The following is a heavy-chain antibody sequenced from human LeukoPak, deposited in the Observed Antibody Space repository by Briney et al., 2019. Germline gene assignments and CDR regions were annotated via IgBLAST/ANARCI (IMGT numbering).Heavy chain of an antibody. Sequence: GASVKVSRKASGYTFTSYGVSWVRQAPGQGLEWMAWISAYNGNTNYARKLQGRVTMTTDTSTSTVYMELRSLRSDDTAVYYCARDVGEGFCSGGSCSDYWGQGTLVTVSS. D-gene: IGHD2-15*01. CDR2: ISAYNGNT. J-gene: IGHJ4*02. V-gene: IGHV1-18*01. CDR3: ARDVGEGFCSGGSCSDY. CDR1: GYTFTSYG.